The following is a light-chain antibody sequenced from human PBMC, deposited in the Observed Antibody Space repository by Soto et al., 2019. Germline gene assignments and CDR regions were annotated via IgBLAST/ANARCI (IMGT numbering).Light chain of an antibody. CDR3: MQALQTPPT. CDR1: QSRLHSNGYNY. CDR2: LGS. V-gene: IGKV2-28*01. Sequence: DIVMTQSPLSLPVTPGEPASISCRSSQSRLHSNGYNYLDWYLQKPGQSPQLLIYLGSNRASGVPDRFSGSGSGTDFTLQLSRVEAEDVGVYYCMQALQTPPTFGQGTKLEIK. J-gene: IGKJ2*01.